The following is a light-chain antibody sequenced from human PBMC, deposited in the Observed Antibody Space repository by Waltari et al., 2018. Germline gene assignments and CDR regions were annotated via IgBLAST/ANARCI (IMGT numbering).Light chain of an antibody. J-gene: IGKJ4*01. Sequence: DIVMTQSPDSLAVSLGERASINCTSSQTLLYNSNNKNYLAWYQLKPGQPPKLLIYWASTRQSGVPDRFSCSGSGTDFTLPISSLQAGDVAVYYCQQYFTTLTFGGGTKVELK. CDR1: QTLLYNSNNKNY. CDR2: WAS. V-gene: IGKV4-1*01. CDR3: QQYFTTLT.